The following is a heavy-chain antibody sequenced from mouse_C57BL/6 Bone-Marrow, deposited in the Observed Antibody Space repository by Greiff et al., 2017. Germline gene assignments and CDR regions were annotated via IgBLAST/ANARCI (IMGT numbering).Heavy chain of an antibody. D-gene: IGHD1-1*01. V-gene: IGHV1-26*01. J-gene: IGHJ1*03. CDR2: INPNNGGT. CDR3: ARRDFIDGLYWYFDV. Sequence: EVQLQQSGPELVKPGASVKISCKASGYTFTDYYMNWVKQSPGTSLEWIGDINPNNGGTSYNQKFKGKATLTVDTSSSTAYMELRTLTSEDSAVYYCARRDFIDGLYWYFDVWGTGTTVTVSS. CDR1: GYTFTDYY.